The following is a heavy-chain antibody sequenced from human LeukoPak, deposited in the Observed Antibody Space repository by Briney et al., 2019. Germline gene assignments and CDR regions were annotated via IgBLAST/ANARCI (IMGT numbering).Heavy chain of an antibody. CDR3: ARDGSIAAAGIFDY. J-gene: IGHJ4*02. D-gene: IGHD6-13*01. CDR2: ISSSSSTI. V-gene: IGHV3-48*01. CDR1: GFTFSSYS. Sequence: PGGSLRLSCAASGFTFSSYSMNSVRQAPGKGVEWVSYISSSSSTIYYADSVKGRFTISRDNAKNSLYPQMNSLRAEDTAVYYCARDGSIAAAGIFDYWGQGTLVTVSS.